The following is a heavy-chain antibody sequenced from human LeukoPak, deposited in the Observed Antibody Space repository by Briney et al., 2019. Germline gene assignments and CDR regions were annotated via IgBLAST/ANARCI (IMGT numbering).Heavy chain of an antibody. CDR2: IKRKTDGGTT. CDR3: TTSPYDSSGYADY. CDR1: GLTFSDAW. D-gene: IGHD3-22*01. J-gene: IGHJ4*02. Sequence: GGSLRLSCAASGLTFSDAWMSWVRQAPGKGLEWVGRIKRKTDGGTTDYAAPVKGRFTISRDDSKNTLYLQMNSLKTEDAAVYYCTTSPYDSSGYADYWGQGTLVTVSS. V-gene: IGHV3-15*01.